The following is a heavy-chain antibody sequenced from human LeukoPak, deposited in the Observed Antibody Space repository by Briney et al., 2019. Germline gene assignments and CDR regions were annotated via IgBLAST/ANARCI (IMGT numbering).Heavy chain of an antibody. J-gene: IGHJ3*01. CDR3: AIVDRYSDALDL. V-gene: IGHV1-69*04. CDR1: GGTFSSYA. D-gene: IGHD2-15*01. CDR2: IIPILGRA. Sequence: ASVKVSCTASGGTFSSYAISWVRQAPGQGLEWMGRIIPILGRANYAQKFQGRVTITADKSTSTAYMELSRLRAEDTSVYYCAIVDRYSDALDLWGQGTMVTVSS.